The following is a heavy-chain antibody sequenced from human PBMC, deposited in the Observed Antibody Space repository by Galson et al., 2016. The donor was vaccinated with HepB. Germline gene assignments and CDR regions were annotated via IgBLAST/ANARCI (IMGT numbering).Heavy chain of an antibody. V-gene: IGHV3-53*01. CDR2: SYGDGRT. CDR3: ARDRRGSGWYIDY. CDR1: GLPVSNDY. Sequence: SLRLSCAAYGLPVSNDYMSWVRQAPGKGLKWVSVSYGDGRTYYAESVKGRFTISRDNSKNTLHLQMNSLRAEDTAVYYCARDRRGSGWYIDYWGQGTLVTVSS. D-gene: IGHD6-19*01. J-gene: IGHJ4*02.